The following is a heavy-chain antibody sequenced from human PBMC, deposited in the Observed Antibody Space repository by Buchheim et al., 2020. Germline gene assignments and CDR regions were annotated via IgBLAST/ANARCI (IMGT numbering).Heavy chain of an antibody. CDR1: GGSISSGGYY. Sequence: QVQLQQWGAGLLKPSQTLSLTCTVSGGSISSGGYYWSWIRQHPGKGLEWIGYIYYSGSTYYNPSLKSRVTISVDKSKNQFSLKLSSVTAADTAVYYCARAERSMITFGGVIGYWGQGTL. D-gene: IGHD3-16*01. V-gene: IGHV4-31*03. CDR2: IYYSGST. J-gene: IGHJ4*02. CDR3: ARAERSMITFGGVIGY.